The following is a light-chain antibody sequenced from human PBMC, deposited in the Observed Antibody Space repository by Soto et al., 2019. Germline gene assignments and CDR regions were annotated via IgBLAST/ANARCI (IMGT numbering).Light chain of an antibody. CDR2: DVS. J-gene: IGLJ1*01. V-gene: IGLV2-14*01. CDR1: SSVVGGYKY. Sequence: QSVLTQPASVSGSPGQSIIISCTGTSSVVGGYKYVSWYQQHPGKAPKLMIYDVSNRPSGVSDRFSGSKSGNTASLTISGLQAEDESDYYCSSYTSSSTYVFGTGTKVTVL. CDR3: SSYTSSSTYV.